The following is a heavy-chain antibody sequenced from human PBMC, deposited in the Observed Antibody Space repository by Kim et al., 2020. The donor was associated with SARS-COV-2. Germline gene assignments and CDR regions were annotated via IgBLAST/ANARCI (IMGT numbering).Heavy chain of an antibody. D-gene: IGHD6-13*01. CDR2: INPSGGST. CDR3: ARDLRIAAAGTDYYYYYGMDV. Sequence: ASVKDSCKASGYTFTSYYMHWVRQAPGQGLEWMGIINPSGGSTSYAQKFQGRVTMTRDTSTSTVYMELSSLRSEDTAVYYCARDLRIAAAGTDYYYYYGMDVWGQGTTVTVSS. CDR1: GYTFTSYY. V-gene: IGHV1-46*01. J-gene: IGHJ6*02.